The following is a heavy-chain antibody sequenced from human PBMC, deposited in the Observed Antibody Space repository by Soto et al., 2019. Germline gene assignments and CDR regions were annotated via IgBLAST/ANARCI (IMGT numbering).Heavy chain of an antibody. J-gene: IGHJ4*02. V-gene: IGHV3-30*18. CDR3: AKEKGATTRSYFDY. CDR2: ISYDGSNK. D-gene: IGHD1-26*01. Sequence: QVQLVESGGGVVQPGRSLRLSCAASGFTFSSYGMHWVRQAPGKGLEWVAVISYDGSNKYYADSVKGRFTISRDNFKNTLYLQMNSLRAEDTAVYYCAKEKGATTRSYFDYWGQGTLVTVSS. CDR1: GFTFSSYG.